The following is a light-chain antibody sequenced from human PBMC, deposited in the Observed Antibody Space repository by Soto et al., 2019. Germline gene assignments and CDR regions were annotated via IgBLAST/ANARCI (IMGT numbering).Light chain of an antibody. CDR2: AAS. V-gene: IGKV1-39*01. CDR3: QQSYSTPIT. Sequence: DIQMTQPPPSVSASVGDRFTITCRASQSISSYLNWYQQKPGKAPKLLIYAASSLQSGVPSRFSGSGSGTDFTLTISSLQPEDFATYYCQQSYSTPITFGQGARLEIK. J-gene: IGKJ5*01. CDR1: QSISSY.